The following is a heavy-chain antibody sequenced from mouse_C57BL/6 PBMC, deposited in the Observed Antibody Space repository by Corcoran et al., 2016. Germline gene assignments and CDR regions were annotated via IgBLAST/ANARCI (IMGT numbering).Heavy chain of an antibody. V-gene: IGHV9-3*01. CDR1: GYTFTTYG. J-gene: IGHJ1*03. CDR3: ARVTTVVAHWYFDV. CDR2: INTYFGVP. D-gene: IGHD1-1*01. Sequence: QIQLVQSGPELKKPGETVKISCKASGYTFTTYGMSWVKQAPGKGLKWMGWINTYFGVPTYAADFKGRFAFSLETSASTAYLQIKNLKNEDTATYFCARVTTVVAHWYFDVWCTGTTVTVSS.